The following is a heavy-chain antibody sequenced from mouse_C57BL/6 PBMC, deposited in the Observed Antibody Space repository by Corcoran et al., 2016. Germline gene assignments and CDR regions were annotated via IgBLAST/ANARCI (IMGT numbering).Heavy chain of an antibody. CDR2: IDPEHGET. J-gene: IGHJ4*01. CDR1: GFNIKDYY. Sequence: EVQLQQSGAELVKPGASVKLSCTASGFNIKDYYMHWVKQRTEQGLEWIGRIDPEHGETKFAPKFQGKATITADTSSNTAYLQLSSLTSEDTAVYYCARGVPYYAMDYLGQGTSVTVSS. CDR3: ARGVPYYAMDY. V-gene: IGHV14-2*01.